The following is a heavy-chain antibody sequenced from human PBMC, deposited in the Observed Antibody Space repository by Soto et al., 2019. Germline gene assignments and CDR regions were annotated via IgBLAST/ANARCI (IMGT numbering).Heavy chain of an antibody. V-gene: IGHV3-23*01. CDR3: AKDRGIIVKAGDAFDV. Sequence: GGSLRLSCASSGFTLSMSAVNWVRQAPGKCLEWVSYISDSGDRTYYADSVKGRFTISRDRSKNTVSLQMDSLRAEDTAVYYCAKDRGIIVKAGDAFDVWVQGXKVTV. D-gene: IGHD3-16*02. CDR1: GFTLSMSA. J-gene: IGHJ3*01. CDR2: ISDSGDRT.